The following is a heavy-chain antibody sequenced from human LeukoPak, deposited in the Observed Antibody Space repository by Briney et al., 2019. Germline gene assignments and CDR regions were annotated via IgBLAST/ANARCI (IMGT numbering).Heavy chain of an antibody. CDR1: GFTVSSSY. CDR3: AKDHGMYHLDY. Sequence: AGGSLRLSCAASGFTVSSSYMSWVRQAPGKGLEWVSLIYTSGATYYADSVKGRFTISRDNSKNTLHLQMNSLRAEDTAVYYCAKDHGMYHLDYWGQGTLVTVSS. J-gene: IGHJ4*02. V-gene: IGHV3-53*01. D-gene: IGHD2-2*01. CDR2: IYTSGAT.